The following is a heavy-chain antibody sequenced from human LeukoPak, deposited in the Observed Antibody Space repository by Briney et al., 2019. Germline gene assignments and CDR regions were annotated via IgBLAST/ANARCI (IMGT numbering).Heavy chain of an antibody. CDR2: TRNKANSYTT. Sequence: GGSLRLSCAASGFTFSDHYMDWVRQAPGKGLEWVGRTRNKANSYTTEYAASVKGRFTISRDDSKNSLYLQMNSLKTEDTAVYYCAREGSSGSYPRAIEYWGQGTLVTVSS. J-gene: IGHJ4*02. D-gene: IGHD1-26*01. CDR3: AREGSSGSYPRAIEY. V-gene: IGHV3-72*01. CDR1: GFTFSDHY.